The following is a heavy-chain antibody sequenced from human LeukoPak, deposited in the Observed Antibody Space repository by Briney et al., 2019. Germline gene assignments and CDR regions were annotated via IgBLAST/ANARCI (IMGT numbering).Heavy chain of an antibody. Sequence: SETLSHTCTVSGGSISSYYWSWIRQPAGKGLEWIGRIYTSGSTNYNPSLKSRVTMSVDTSKNQFSLKLSSVTAADTAVYYCARDRHYYDSSGYYYSYYYYYMDVWGKGTTVTVSS. V-gene: IGHV4-4*07. CDR1: GGSISSYY. CDR3: ARDRHYYDSSGYYYSYYYYYMDV. CDR2: IYTSGST. J-gene: IGHJ6*03. D-gene: IGHD3-22*01.